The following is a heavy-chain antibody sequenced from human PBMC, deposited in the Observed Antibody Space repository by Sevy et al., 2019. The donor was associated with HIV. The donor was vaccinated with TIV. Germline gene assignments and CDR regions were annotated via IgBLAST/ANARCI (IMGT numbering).Heavy chain of an antibody. D-gene: IGHD1-1*01. Sequence: GGSLRLSCAASGFTFNFFSMHWVRQAPGKGLEWVASISFDGTNEHYADSVKGRFTISRDNSNNSLFLQMNSLRADDSAVYYCALERLSSAVAEYFHNWGQGTLVTVSS. CDR2: ISFDGTNE. V-gene: IGHV3-30-3*01. J-gene: IGHJ1*01. CDR1: GFTFNFFS. CDR3: ALERLSSAVAEYFHN.